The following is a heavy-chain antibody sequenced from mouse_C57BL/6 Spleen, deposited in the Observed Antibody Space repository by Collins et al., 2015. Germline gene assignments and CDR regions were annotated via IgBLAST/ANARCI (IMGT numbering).Heavy chain of an antibody. V-gene: IGHV1-81*01. J-gene: IGHJ4*01. CDR2: IYPRSGNT. Sequence: QVQLQQSGAELARPGASVKLSCKASGYTFTSYGISWVKQRTGQGLEWIGEIYPRSGNTYYNEKFKGKATLTADKSSSTAYMQLISLTSEDSAVYFCATYSNYDALDYWGQGTSVTVSS. D-gene: IGHD2-5*01. CDR1: GYTFTSYG. CDR3: ATYSNYDALDY.